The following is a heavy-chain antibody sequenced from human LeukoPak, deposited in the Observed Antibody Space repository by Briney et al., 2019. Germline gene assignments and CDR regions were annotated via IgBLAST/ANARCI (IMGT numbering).Heavy chain of an antibody. Sequence: PSETLSLTCTVSGGSISSGSYYWSWIRQPAGKGLEWIGRIYTSGSTNYNPSLKSRVTISVDTSKNQFSLKLSSVTAADTAVYYCARSGFSGYDILTGYYDAFDIWGQGTMVTVSS. D-gene: IGHD3-9*01. CDR3: ARSGFSGYDILTGYYDAFDI. CDR1: GGSISSGSYY. V-gene: IGHV4-61*02. CDR2: IYTSGST. J-gene: IGHJ3*02.